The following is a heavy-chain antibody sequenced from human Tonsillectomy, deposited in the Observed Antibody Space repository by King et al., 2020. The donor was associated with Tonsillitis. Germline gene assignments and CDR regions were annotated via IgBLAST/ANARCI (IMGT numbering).Heavy chain of an antibody. Sequence: VQLVESGGGVVQPGGSLRLSCAASGFTFSSYGMHWVRQAPGKGLEWVAFIRYDGSNKYYADTVKGRFTISRDNSKNTLYLQMNSLRAEDTAVYYCAKDDAAIVVVPAAPHDAFDIWGQGTMVTVSS. CDR2: IRYDGSNK. V-gene: IGHV3-30*02. CDR3: AKDDAAIVVVPAAPHDAFDI. CDR1: GFTFSSYG. J-gene: IGHJ3*02. D-gene: IGHD2-2*01.